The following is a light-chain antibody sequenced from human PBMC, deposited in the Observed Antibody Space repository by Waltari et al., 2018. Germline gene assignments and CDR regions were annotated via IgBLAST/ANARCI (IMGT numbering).Light chain of an antibody. J-gene: IGKJ1*01. CDR2: GAT. V-gene: IGKV3-20*01. Sequence: EIVLTQSPATLSLSPGERATLSCRASQRVSSSYLAWYQQKPGQAPRLLIYGATRRATGIPDRFSGSGSGTDFTLTISRLEPEDFAVYYCQQYGTSPPETFGQGTKVEIK. CDR1: QRVSSSY. CDR3: QQYGTSPPET.